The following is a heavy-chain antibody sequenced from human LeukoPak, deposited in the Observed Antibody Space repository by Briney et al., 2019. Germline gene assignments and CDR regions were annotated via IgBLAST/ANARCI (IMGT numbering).Heavy chain of an antibody. Sequence: SETLSLTCTVSGGSISSNSYHWGWIRQPPGQGLVGIVSIYYSDSTYYNSSLKSRVTTSVDASNNQYSLMLSSMTAAEAAVYYCGKSSRDGYNCYFDYWGQGTLVTVSS. D-gene: IGHD5-24*01. CDR3: GKSSRDGYNCYFDY. J-gene: IGHJ4*02. V-gene: IGHV4-39*07. CDR2: IYYSDST. CDR1: GGSISSNSYH.